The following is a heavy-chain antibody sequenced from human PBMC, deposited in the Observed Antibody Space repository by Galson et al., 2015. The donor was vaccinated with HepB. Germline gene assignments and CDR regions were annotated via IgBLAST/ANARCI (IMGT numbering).Heavy chain of an antibody. CDR3: ARGPRVGATSRAFDI. D-gene: IGHD1-26*01. CDR1: GGSFSGYY. J-gene: IGHJ3*02. Sequence: ETLSLTCAVYGGSFSGYYWSWIRQPPGKGLEWIGEINRSGSTNYNPSLKSRVTISVDTSKNQFSLKLSSVTAADTAVYYCARGPRVGATSRAFDIWGQGTMVTVSS. V-gene: IGHV4-34*01. CDR2: INRSGST.